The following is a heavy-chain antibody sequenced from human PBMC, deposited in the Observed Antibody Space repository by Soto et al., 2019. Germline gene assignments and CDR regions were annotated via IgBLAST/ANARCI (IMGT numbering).Heavy chain of an antibody. CDR2: IGRTSTDT. Sequence: GGSLRLSCAASGFTFSSYSMNWVRQAPGKGLEWVSCIGRTSTDTYYADSLKGRFTISRDNAKNSVYLQINSLRVEDTAVYYCVRKGGYFPNGYLDSWGQGTLVTVSS. D-gene: IGHD3-22*01. CDR3: VRKGGYFPNGYLDS. V-gene: IGHV3-48*01. J-gene: IGHJ4*02. CDR1: GFTFSSYS.